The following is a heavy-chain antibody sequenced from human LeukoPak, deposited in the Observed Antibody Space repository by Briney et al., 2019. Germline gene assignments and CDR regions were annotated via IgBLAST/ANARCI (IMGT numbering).Heavy chain of an antibody. CDR1: GGSISGSY. V-gene: IGHV4-59*01. CDR2: IYYSGNT. Sequence: SETLSLTFSVSGGSISGSYWNWIRQPPGKGLEWIGYIYYSGNTNYNPSLKSRVTISLDTSKNQFSLRLSSVTAADTAVYYCARDPVDQPYWFFDLWGRGTLVTVSS. J-gene: IGHJ2*01. CDR3: ARDPVDQPYWFFDL.